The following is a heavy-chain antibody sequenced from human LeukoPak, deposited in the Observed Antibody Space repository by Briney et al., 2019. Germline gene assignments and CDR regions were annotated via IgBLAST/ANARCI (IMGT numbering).Heavy chain of an antibody. J-gene: IGHJ4*02. CDR3: ARGVVLLWFGENDY. CDR2: INPNSGGT. Sequence: ASVKVSCKASGYTFTGYYMHWVRQAPGRGLEWMGWINPNSGGTNYAQKFQGGVTMTRDTSISTAYMELSRLRSDDTAVYYCARGVVLLWFGENDYWGQGTLVTVSS. CDR1: GYTFTGYY. D-gene: IGHD3-10*01. V-gene: IGHV1-2*02.